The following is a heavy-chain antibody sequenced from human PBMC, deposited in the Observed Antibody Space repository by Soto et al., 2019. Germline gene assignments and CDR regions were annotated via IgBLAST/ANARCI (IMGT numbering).Heavy chain of an antibody. Sequence: EVQLVESGGGLGQPGGSLRLSCAASGFSFSSSWMHWVRQAPGKGLVWVSRINSDASTTTYADSVKGRFTISRDNAKNTLYLKMNSLRADDTAVYYCVREGEQWAQGTLVTVSS. J-gene: IGHJ4*02. CDR2: INSDASTT. V-gene: IGHV3-74*03. CDR3: VREGEQ. D-gene: IGHD3-16*01. CDR1: GFSFSSSW.